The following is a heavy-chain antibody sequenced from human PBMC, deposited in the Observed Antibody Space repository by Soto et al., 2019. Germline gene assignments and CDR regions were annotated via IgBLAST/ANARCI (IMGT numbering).Heavy chain of an antibody. CDR3: ARLPNYYDSSGYHY. D-gene: IGHD3-22*01. Sequence: SEILSLTCAVSGGSISSSKWWSWVRQPPGKGLEWIGEIYHGGSTNYNPSLKSRVTISIDKSKNQFSLKLSSVTAADTAVYYCARLPNYYDSSGYHYWSQGTLVTVSS. J-gene: IGHJ4*02. CDR2: IYHGGST. CDR1: GGSISSSKW. V-gene: IGHV4-4*02.